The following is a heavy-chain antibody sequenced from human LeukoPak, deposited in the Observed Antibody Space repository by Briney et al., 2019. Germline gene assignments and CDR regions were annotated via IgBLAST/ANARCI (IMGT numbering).Heavy chain of an antibody. D-gene: IGHD3-10*01. V-gene: IGHV1-46*01. CDR1: GYTFITYK. Sequence: ASVNVSCKASGYTFITYKMHWVRQAPGQGLERVGIINPSDGDRRNAQKFQGRVTMTRDMSTGTVYMELSSLRSEDTAVYYCAKDGGSYSADYWGQGTLVTVSS. J-gene: IGHJ4*02. CDR2: INPSDGDR. CDR3: AKDGGSYSADY.